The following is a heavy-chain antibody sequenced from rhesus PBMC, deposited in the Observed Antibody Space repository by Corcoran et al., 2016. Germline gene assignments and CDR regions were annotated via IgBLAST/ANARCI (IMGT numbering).Heavy chain of an antibody. Sequence: QVQLQESGPGLVKPSETLSLSCAVSGASISSYWWSWIRQPPGKGLEGIGEINGNSGSTYYNSSLKSRVTISKDASKNQFSLRLNSVTAADTAVYYCAREDSNYCDYWGQGVLVTVSS. CDR2: INGNSGST. D-gene: IGHD4-23*01. CDR1: GASISSYW. CDR3: AREDSNYCDY. J-gene: IGHJ4*01. V-gene: IGHV4-80*01.